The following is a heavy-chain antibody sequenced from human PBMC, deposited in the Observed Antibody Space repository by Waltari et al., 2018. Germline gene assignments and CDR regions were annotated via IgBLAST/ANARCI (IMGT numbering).Heavy chain of an antibody. CDR3: AKEGSAAGGRAFDY. J-gene: IGHJ4*02. Sequence: EVQLVESGGGLVQPGRSLRLSCAASGFTFDVYAMHWVRQAPGKGLVWVSGISWNSGSIGYADSVKGRFTISRDNAKNSLYLQMNSLRAEDTALYYCAKEGSAAGGRAFDYWGQGTLVTVSS. V-gene: IGHV3-9*01. CDR1: GFTFDVYA. CDR2: ISWNSGSI. D-gene: IGHD6-25*01.